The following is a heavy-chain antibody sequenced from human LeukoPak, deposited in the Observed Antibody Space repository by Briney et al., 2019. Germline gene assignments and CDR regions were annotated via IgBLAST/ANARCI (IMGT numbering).Heavy chain of an antibody. V-gene: IGHV3-23*01. J-gene: IGHJ4*02. CDR1: GFTFSSYA. CDR3: AKDETPNTGVVIISYFDY. D-gene: IGHD3-3*01. CDR2: ISGSGGST. Sequence: PGGSLRLSCAASGFTFSSYAMSWVRQVPGKGLEWVSAISGSGGSTYYADSVKGRFTISRDNSKNTLYLQMNSLRAEDTAVYYCAKDETPNTGVVIISYFDYWGQGTLVTVSS.